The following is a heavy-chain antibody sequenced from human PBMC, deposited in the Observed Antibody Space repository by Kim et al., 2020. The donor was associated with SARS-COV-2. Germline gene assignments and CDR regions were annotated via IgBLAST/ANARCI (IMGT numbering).Heavy chain of an antibody. D-gene: IGHD2-15*01. CDR1: GFTFNNVW. CDR3: VRAEGFWWATLSGS. J-gene: IGHJ5*01. Sequence: GGSLRLSCAASGFTFNNVWMHWVRQAPGKGLVWVARVKGDRTETTYADAVKGRFIISRDNAKNTLYLQMGSLRVEDTATYFCVRAEGFWWATLSGSW. V-gene: IGHV3-74*03. CDR2: VKGDRTET.